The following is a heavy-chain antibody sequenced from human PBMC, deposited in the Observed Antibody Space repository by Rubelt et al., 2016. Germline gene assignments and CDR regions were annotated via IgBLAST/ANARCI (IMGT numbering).Heavy chain of an antibody. V-gene: IGHV3-23*01. D-gene: IGHD5-12*01. CDR2: IVGRGGST. Sequence: EVQLLESGGGLVQPGGSLRLSCVASGFTFSNYAMSWVRQVPGKGLEWVSLIVGRGGSTNYADSVKGRFTISRDNSKNTLYLQMNSLRAEDTAVYYCAKDRGVATNEFDYWGQGTLVTVSS. J-gene: IGHJ4*02. CDR3: AKDRGVATNEFDY. CDR1: GFTFSNYA.